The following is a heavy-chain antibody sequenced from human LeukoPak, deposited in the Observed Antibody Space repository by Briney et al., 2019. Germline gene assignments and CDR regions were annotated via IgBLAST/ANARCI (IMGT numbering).Heavy chain of an antibody. V-gene: IGHV4-59*01. CDR3: ASALYISGYYYPFDY. CDR2: IYYSGST. Sequence: SETLSLTCAAYGGSFSSYYWSWIRQPPGKGLEWIWYIYYSGSTNYNPSLKSRVTISVDTSKSQFSLKLSSVTAADTAVYYCASALYISGYYYPFDYWGQGTLVTVSS. J-gene: IGHJ4*02. D-gene: IGHD3-22*01. CDR1: GGSFSSYY.